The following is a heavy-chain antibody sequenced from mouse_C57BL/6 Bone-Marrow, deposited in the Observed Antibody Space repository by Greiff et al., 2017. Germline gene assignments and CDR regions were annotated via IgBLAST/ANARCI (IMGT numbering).Heavy chain of an antibody. CDR2: ISNGGGST. D-gene: IGHD1-1*01. V-gene: IGHV5-12*01. J-gene: IGHJ1*03. Sequence: EVQGVESGGGLVQPGGSLKLSCAASGFTFSDYYMYWVRQTPEKRLEWVAYISNGGGSTYYPDTVKGRFTISRDNAKNTLYLQMSRLKSEDTAMYYCARPYGSSYGYWYFDVWGTGTTVTVSS. CDR3: ARPYGSSYGYWYFDV. CDR1: GFTFSDYY.